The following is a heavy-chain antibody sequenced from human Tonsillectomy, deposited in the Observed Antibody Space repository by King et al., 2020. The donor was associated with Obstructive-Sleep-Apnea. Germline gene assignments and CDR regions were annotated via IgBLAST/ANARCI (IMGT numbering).Heavy chain of an antibody. CDR1: GFSLSTSGVG. CDR3: APRQDGDYGYNWFDP. J-gene: IGHJ5*02. CDR2: IYWDDDK. Sequence: ITLKESGPTLVKPTQTLTLTCTFSGFSLSTSGVGVGWIRQPPAKALDWLALIYWDDDKRYSPSLKSRLTITKDTSKNQVVLTMTNMDPVDTATYYCAPRQDGDYGYNWFDPWGQGTLVTVSS. D-gene: IGHD4-17*01. V-gene: IGHV2-5*02.